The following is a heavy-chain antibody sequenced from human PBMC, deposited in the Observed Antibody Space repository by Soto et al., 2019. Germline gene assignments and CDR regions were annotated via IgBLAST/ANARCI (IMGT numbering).Heavy chain of an antibody. CDR2: ISSTGSYI. V-gene: IGHV3-21*01. CDR3: ARGVSDYPDSSGYMDY. D-gene: IGHD3-22*01. Sequence: VGSLRLSCAASGFTFMTYSMNWVRQAPGKGLEWVSYISSTGSYIYYADSVKGRLTISRDDATNSLYLQINSLRAEDTAVYYCARGVSDYPDSSGYMDYWGQGTQVTVSS. CDR1: GFTFMTYS. J-gene: IGHJ4*02.